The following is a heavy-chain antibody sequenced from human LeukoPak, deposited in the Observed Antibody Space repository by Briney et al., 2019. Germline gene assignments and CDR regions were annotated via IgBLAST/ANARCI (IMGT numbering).Heavy chain of an antibody. CDR2: IKQDGGEK. V-gene: IGHV3-7*04. CDR3: ARVSRVVAYLSSFDY. J-gene: IGHJ4*02. CDR1: GFTFSTYW. Sequence: GGSLRLSCAASGFTFSTYWMSWVRQAPGKGLEWVANIKQDGGEKYYVDSVKGRFTISRDNAKNSLYLQMNSLRAEDTAVYYCARVSRVVAYLSSFDYWGQGTLVAVSS. D-gene: IGHD2-15*01.